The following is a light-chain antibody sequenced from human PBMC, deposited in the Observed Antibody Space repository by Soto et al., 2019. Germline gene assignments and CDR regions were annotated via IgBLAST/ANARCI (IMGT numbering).Light chain of an antibody. J-gene: IGKJ3*01. Sequence: DIPMTQSPTSLSASVGDRVTITCRASQDIRNFVAWYQQKPGKAPKLLIYAASTLQSGVPFRFSGSGSGTDFTLTINSLQPEDVATYSCQKYSSVPVFGPGTKVEIK. CDR1: QDIRNF. CDR3: QKYSSVPV. CDR2: AAS. V-gene: IGKV1-27*01.